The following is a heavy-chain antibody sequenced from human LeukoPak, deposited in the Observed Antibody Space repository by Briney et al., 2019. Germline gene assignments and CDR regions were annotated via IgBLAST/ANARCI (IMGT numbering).Heavy chain of an antibody. J-gene: IGHJ1*01. CDR2: INPNSGGT. D-gene: IGHD3-3*01. CDR1: GYTFTGYY. Sequence: EAPVKVSCKASGYTFTGYYMRWVRQAPGQGLEWMGWINPNSGGTNYAQKFQGRVTMTRDTSISTAYMELSRLRSDDTAVYYCARGAIFGYAEYFQHWGQGTLVTVSS. CDR3: ARGAIFGYAEYFQH. V-gene: IGHV1-2*02.